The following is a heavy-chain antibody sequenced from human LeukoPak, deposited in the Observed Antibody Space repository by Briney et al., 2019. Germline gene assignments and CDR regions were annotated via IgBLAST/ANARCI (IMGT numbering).Heavy chain of an antibody. CDR1: GGSISSGGYS. V-gene: IGHV4-31*03. CDR2: IYYSGST. CDR3: ARGFLWFGELLTPNWFDP. Sequence: SETLSLTCTVSGGSISSGGYSWSWIRQHPGKGLEWIGYIYYSGSTYYNPSLKSRVTISVDTSKNQFSLKLSSVTAADTAVYYCARGFLWFGELLTPNWFDPWGQGTLVTVSS. D-gene: IGHD3-10*01. J-gene: IGHJ5*02.